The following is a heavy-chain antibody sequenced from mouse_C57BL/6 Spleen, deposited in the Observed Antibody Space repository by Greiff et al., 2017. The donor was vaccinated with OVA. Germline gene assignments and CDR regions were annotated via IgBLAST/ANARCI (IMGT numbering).Heavy chain of an antibody. CDR1: EFTLGGYT. V-gene: IGHV5-9*01. J-gene: IGHJ2*01. D-gene: IGHD1-1*01. Sequence: EVKLVESGGGLGKPEGSRKLSGAASEFTLGGYTMSWVRRTPEKRRGWVATFSGGGGNTYYPDSVRGRFTISRDNAKNTLYLQMSSLRSEDTALYYCASHITTVVAPDYWGQGTTLTVSS. CDR2: FSGGGGNT. CDR3: ASHITTVVAPDY.